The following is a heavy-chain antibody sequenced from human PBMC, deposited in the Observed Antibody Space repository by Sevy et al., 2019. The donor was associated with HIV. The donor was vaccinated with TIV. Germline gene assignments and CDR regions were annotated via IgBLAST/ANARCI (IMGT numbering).Heavy chain of an antibody. V-gene: IGHV4-34*01. J-gene: IGHJ4*02. CDR3: ARTGEYYDILTGYYSGPFKY. D-gene: IGHD3-9*01. CDR2: INHSGST. Sequence: SETLSLTCAVYGGSFSGYYWSWIRQPPGKGLEWIGEINHSGSTNYNPSLKSRVTISVDTSKDQFSLKLSSVTTADTAVYYCARTGEYYDILTGYYSGPFKYWGQGTLVTVSS. CDR1: GGSFSGYY.